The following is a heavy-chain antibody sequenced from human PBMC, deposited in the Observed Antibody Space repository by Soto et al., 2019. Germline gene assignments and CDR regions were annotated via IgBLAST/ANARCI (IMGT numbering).Heavy chain of an antibody. V-gene: IGHV3-30-3*01. CDR2: ISYDGSNK. CDR1: GFTFSSYA. J-gene: IGHJ6*02. D-gene: IGHD5-18*01. Sequence: QVLLVESGGGVVQPGRSLRLSCAASGFTFSSYAMHWVRQAPGKGLEWVAVISYDGSNKYYADSVKGRCTISRDNSKNTLYLQMNSLRAEHTAVYYCARDLEGYSYGTYYYGMDVWGQGTTVTVSS. CDR3: ARDLEGYSYGTYYYGMDV.